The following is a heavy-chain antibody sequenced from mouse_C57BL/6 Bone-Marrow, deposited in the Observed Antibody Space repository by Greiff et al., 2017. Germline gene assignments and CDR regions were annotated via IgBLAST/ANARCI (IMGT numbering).Heavy chain of an antibody. CDR2: INPSSGYT. D-gene: IGHD1-1*01. Sequence: IQLQQSGAELARPGASVKMSCKASGYTFTSYTMHWVKQRPGQGLEWIGYINPSSGYTKYNQKFKDKATLTADKSSSTAYMQLSSLTSEDSAVYYCAIYYYGSSYGYFGVWGTGTTVTVSS. J-gene: IGHJ1*03. V-gene: IGHV1-4*01. CDR3: AIYYYGSSYGYFGV. CDR1: GYTFTSYT.